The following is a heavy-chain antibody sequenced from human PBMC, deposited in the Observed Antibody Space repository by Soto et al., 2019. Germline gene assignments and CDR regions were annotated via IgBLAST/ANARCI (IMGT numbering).Heavy chain of an antibody. D-gene: IGHD2-21*02. CDR3: VQSRCGGDCLQSYSSHSYYGLDV. CDR1: GLSLSTTGVG. V-gene: IGHV2-5*02. J-gene: IGHJ6*02. Sequence: QITLKESGPTLVKPTQTLTLTCTFSGLSLSTTGVGVGWIRQPPGKALEWLALIYWDDDKRYSPSLKSRLTITKDTSKNQLVLTMTNMDPLDTATYYCVQSRCGGDCLQSYSSHSYYGLDVWGQGTTVTVSS. CDR2: IYWDDDK.